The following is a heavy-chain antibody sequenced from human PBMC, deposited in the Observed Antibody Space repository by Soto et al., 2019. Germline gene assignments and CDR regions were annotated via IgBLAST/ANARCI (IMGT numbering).Heavy chain of an antibody. Sequence: LRLSCAPSGFTFSTYGMHWVRQAPGKGLEWVAGIQFDGSKTYYADSVKGRFTISRDNSQNILYLQTNSLRAEDTAVYYCARDPATVTTYFDYWGQGTLVTVSS. V-gene: IGHV3-33*01. CDR2: IQFDGSKT. J-gene: IGHJ4*02. D-gene: IGHD4-4*01. CDR1: GFTFSTYG. CDR3: ARDPATVTTYFDY.